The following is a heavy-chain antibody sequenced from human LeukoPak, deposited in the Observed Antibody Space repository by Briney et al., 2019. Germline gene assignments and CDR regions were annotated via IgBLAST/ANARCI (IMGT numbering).Heavy chain of an antibody. CDR1: GGSISSSSYY. D-gene: IGHD1-14*01. J-gene: IGHJ4*01. CDR2: IYYSGST. Sequence: SETLSLTCTVSGGSISSSSYYWGWIRQPPGKGLEWIGSIYYSGSTYYNPSLKSRVTISVDTSKNQFSLKLSSVTAADTAVYYCARTRVEPIDYWAHGTPVTVSS. V-gene: IGHV4-39*01. CDR3: ARTRVEPIDY.